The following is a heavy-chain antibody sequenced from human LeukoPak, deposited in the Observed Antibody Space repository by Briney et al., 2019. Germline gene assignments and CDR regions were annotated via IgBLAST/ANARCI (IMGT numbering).Heavy chain of an antibody. CDR1: GYTFTGYY. V-gene: IGHV1-2*02. Sequence: ASVEVSCKASGYTFTGYYMHWVRQAPGQGLEWMGWINPNSGGTNYAQKFQGRVTMTRDTSISTAYMELSRLRSDDTAVYYCASEGCSSTSCYYGVQNWFDPWGQGTLVTVSS. CDR3: ASEGCSSTSCYYGVQNWFDP. D-gene: IGHD2-2*01. J-gene: IGHJ5*02. CDR2: INPNSGGT.